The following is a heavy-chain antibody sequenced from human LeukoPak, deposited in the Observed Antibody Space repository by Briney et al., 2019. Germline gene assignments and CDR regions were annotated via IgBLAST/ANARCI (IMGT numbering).Heavy chain of an antibody. CDR1: GFTFSNYA. CDR2: IGDRGGAT. CDR3: AKRSCGGGSCNFDY. V-gene: IGHV3-23*01. D-gene: IGHD2-15*01. Sequence: GGSLRLSCAASGFTFSNYAMSWVRQAPGKGLEWVSAIGDRGGATNCVDSVKGRFTISRDNSKNTLYLQMNSLRAEDTAVYYCAKRSCGGGSCNFDYWGQGTLVTVSS. J-gene: IGHJ4*02.